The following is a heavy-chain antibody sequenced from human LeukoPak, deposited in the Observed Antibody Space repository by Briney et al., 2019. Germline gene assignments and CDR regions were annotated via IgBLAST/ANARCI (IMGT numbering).Heavy chain of an antibody. J-gene: IGHJ4*02. CDR3: ARQHFTNGWYYFDY. V-gene: IGHV3-74*01. CDR1: GITFSSSW. CDR2: INSDATTT. Sequence: GGSLRLSCAASGITFSSSWMHWVRQVPGKGLVWVSRINSDATTTSYADSVKGRFTISRDNAKNTLYLQMNSLRVEDTAVYYCARQHFTNGWYYFDYWGQGTLVTVSS. D-gene: IGHD3-3*02.